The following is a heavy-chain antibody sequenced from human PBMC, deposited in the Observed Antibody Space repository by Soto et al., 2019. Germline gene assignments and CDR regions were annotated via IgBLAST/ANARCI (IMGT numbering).Heavy chain of an antibody. J-gene: IGHJ4*02. D-gene: IGHD3-10*01. CDR1: GGSVSSGSYY. Sequence: QVQLQESGPGLVKPSETLSLTCTVSGGSVSSGSYYWSWIRQPPGKGLEWIGYIYYSGSTNYNPSLKSRVTISVDTSKNQFSLKLSSVTAADTAVYYCAIVGSAGGYFDYWGQGTLVTVSS. V-gene: IGHV4-61*01. CDR2: IYYSGST. CDR3: AIVGSAGGYFDY.